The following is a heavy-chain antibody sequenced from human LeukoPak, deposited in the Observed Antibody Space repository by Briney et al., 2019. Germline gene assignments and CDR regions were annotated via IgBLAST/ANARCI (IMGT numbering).Heavy chain of an antibody. CDR3: AREFCTGGSCYVEYFQP. J-gene: IGHJ1*01. CDR2: IYTSGST. Sequence: SETLSLTCTVSGGSISSGSYYWSWIRQPAGKGLEWIGRIYTSGSTNYNPSLKSRVTISVDTSNNQFSLKLSSVTAADTAVYYCAREFCTGGSCYVEYFQPWGQGTLVTVSS. D-gene: IGHD2-15*01. CDR1: GGSISSGSYY. V-gene: IGHV4-61*02.